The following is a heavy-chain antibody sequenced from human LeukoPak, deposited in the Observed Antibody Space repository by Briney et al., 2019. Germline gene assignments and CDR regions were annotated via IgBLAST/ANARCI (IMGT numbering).Heavy chain of an antibody. V-gene: IGHV3-66*01. CDR2: IYSGGST. CDR1: GFTVSSNY. CDR3: ARPGIAVAGTSGPDYYGMDA. Sequence: GGSLRLSCVVSGFTVSSNYMSWVRQAPGKGLEWVSVIYSGGSTYHADSVKGRFTISRDNSKNILYLQMNSLRDEDTAVYYCARPGIAVAGTSGPDYYGMDAWGQGTTVTVSS. D-gene: IGHD6-19*01. J-gene: IGHJ6*02.